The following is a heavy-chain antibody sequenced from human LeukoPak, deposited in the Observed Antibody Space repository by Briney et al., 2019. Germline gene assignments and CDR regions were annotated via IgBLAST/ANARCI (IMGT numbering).Heavy chain of an antibody. D-gene: IGHD2-15*01. V-gene: IGHV1-2*06. Sequence: ASVKVSCKASGYTFTGYYMHWVRQAPGQGLEWMGRINPNSGGTNYAQKFQGRVTMTRDTSISTAYMELSRLRSDGTAVYYCARDLSVVVVAANYWGQGTLVTVSS. CDR2: INPNSGGT. CDR1: GYTFTGYY. J-gene: IGHJ4*02. CDR3: ARDLSVVVVAANY.